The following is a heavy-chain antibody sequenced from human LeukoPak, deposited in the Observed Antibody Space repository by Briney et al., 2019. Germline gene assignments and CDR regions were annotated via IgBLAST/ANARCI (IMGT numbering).Heavy chain of an antibody. CDR2: ISSSGTYI. D-gene: IGHD4-17*01. CDR1: GFTFSSYR. Sequence: GGSLRLSCAASGFTFSSYRMNWVRQAPGKGLEWVSSISSSGTYIHYADSVKGRFTISRDDAKNLLYLDMNSLRAEDTAVYYCARGHTAVTRHFDFWGQGTLVTVSS. CDR3: ARGHTAVTRHFDF. V-gene: IGHV3-21*01. J-gene: IGHJ4*02.